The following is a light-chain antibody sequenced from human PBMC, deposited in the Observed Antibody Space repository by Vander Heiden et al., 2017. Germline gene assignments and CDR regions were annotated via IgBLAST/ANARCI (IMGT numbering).Light chain of an antibody. Sequence: SALTQPASVSGSPGQSITISCTGTSSDVGGYKYVSWYQQHPGKAPKLMIFDVNNRPSGVSNRFSGSKSGNTASLTISGLQAEDEAEYYCSSYARSNTVIFGGGTKLTVL. CDR2: DVN. J-gene: IGLJ2*01. CDR1: SSDVGGYKY. CDR3: SSYARSNTVI. V-gene: IGLV2-14*01.